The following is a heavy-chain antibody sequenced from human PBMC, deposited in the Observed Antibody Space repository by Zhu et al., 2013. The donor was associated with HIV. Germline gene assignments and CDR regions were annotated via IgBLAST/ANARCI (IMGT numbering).Heavy chain of an antibody. Sequence: VQLQESGPGLVKPSETLSLTCTVSGYSISSGYYWGWIRQPPGKGLEWFGSIYHSGSTYYNPSLKSRVTISVDTSKNQFSLKLSSVTAADTAVYYCARFYGGGYYFDYWGQGTLVTVSS. CDR1: GYSISSGYY. V-gene: IGHV4-38-2*02. CDR3: ARFYGGGYYFDY. CDR2: IYHSGST. J-gene: IGHJ4*02. D-gene: IGHD5-12*01.